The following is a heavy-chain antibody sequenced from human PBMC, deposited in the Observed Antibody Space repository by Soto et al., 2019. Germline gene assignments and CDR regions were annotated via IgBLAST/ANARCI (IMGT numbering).Heavy chain of an antibody. Sequence: SETLALTCTVSGGSISSYYWSWIRQPPGKGLEWIGYIYYSGSTNYNPSLKSRVTISVDTSKNQFSLKLSSVTAADTAVYDCARVLDTAMVTDYYYGMDVWGQGTTVT. CDR1: GGSISSYY. V-gene: IGHV4-59*01. CDR3: ARVLDTAMVTDYYYGMDV. D-gene: IGHD5-18*01. CDR2: IYYSGST. J-gene: IGHJ6*02.